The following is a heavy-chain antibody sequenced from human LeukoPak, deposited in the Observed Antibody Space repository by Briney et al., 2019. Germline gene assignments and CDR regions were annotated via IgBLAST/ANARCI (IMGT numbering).Heavy chain of an antibody. J-gene: IGHJ6*02. Sequence: GGSLRLSCAASGFTFSSYAMSWVRQAPGKGLEWVSAISGSGGSTYYADSVKGRFTISRDNSKNTLYLQMNSLRAEDTAVYYCAKVIRRGGYYYGMDAWGQGTTVTVSS. D-gene: IGHD3-10*01. CDR1: GFTFSSYA. CDR3: AKVIRRGGYYYGMDA. CDR2: ISGSGGST. V-gene: IGHV3-23*01.